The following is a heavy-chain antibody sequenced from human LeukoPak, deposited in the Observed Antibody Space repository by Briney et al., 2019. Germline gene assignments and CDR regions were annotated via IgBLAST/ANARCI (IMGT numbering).Heavy chain of an antibody. CDR1: GFIFRGHA. V-gene: IGHV3-23*01. Sequence: GGSLRLSCAASGFIFRGHAMNWVRQAPGKGLEWVSTVSGSGSATYYADSVKGRFTISRDNSKNTLYLHMNSLRAEDTAIYFRAKDQNGYNKPADYWGQGTLVTVSS. J-gene: IGHJ4*02. CDR3: AKDQNGYNKPADY. D-gene: IGHD3-10*01. CDR2: VSGSGSAT.